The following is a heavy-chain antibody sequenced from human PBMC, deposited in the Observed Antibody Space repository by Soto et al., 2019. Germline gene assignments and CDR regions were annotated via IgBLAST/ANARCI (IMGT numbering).Heavy chain of an antibody. J-gene: IGHJ4*02. CDR1: GFTFGRHG. D-gene: IGHD4-17*01. V-gene: IGHV3-33*01. Sequence: QVQLVESEGGVVQPGGSLRLSCAASGFTFGRHGMHWVRQAPGKGLEWVAVIGSDGRRDSYADSVKGRFTISRDNGQNTLYLQMNSLRAEDTAVYYCARDDDYGDNGLDYWGQGTLVTVSS. CDR2: IGSDGRRD. CDR3: ARDDDYGDNGLDY.